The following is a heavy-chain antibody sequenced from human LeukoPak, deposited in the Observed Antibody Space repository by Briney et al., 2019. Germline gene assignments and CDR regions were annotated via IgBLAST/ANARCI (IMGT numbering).Heavy chain of an antibody. J-gene: IGHJ4*02. CDR3: ARHNYGSGSYNY. CDR1: GGSINSYY. CDR2: IYYSGST. D-gene: IGHD3-10*01. V-gene: IGHV4-59*08. Sequence: SETLSLTCTVSGGSINSYYWSWIRQPPGKRLEWIGYIYYSGSTNYNPSLESRVTISVDTSKNQFSLKPRSVTAADTAVYYCARHNYGSGSYNYWGQGTLVTVSS.